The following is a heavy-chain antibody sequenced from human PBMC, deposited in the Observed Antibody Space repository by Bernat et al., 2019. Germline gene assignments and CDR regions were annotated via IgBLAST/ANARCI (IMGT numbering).Heavy chain of an antibody. Sequence: EVQLVESGGGLVQPGGSLRLSCAASGFTVSSNYMSWVRQAPGKGLEWVSVIYSGGSTYYADSVKGRFTISRDNSKNTLYLQMNSLRAEDTAVYYCARIAAAGGYYYYYYMDVWGKGTTVTVSS. CDR1: GFTVSSNY. J-gene: IGHJ6*03. CDR2: IYSGGST. CDR3: ARIAAAGGYYYYYYMDV. V-gene: IGHV3-66*01. D-gene: IGHD6-13*01.